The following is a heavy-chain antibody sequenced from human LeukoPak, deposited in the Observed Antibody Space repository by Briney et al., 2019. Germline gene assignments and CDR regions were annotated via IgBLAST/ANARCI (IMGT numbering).Heavy chain of an antibody. CDR1: GFTFSSYS. Sequence: PGGSLRLSCAASGFTFSSYSMNWVRQAPGKGLEWVSAISGSGGSTYYADSVKGRFTISRDNSKNTLYLQMNSLRAEDTAVYYCAKVTPVIAAEYYFDYWGQGTLVTVSS. CDR3: AKVTPVIAAEYYFDY. D-gene: IGHD6-13*01. J-gene: IGHJ4*02. V-gene: IGHV3-23*01. CDR2: ISGSGGST.